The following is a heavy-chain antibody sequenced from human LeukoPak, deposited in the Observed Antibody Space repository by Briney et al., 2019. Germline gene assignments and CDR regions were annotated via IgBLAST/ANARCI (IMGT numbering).Heavy chain of an antibody. D-gene: IGHD3-22*01. CDR1: GFTVSSYY. J-gene: IGHJ4*02. Sequence: GGSLRLSCAASGFTVSSYYMSWVRQAPGKGLEWVSIIYSGGSTYYADSVKGRFTISRDNSKNTVYLQMNSLRAEDPAVYYCAKDTLAYYYDSSGCLDYWGQGTLVTVSS. CDR3: AKDTLAYYYDSSGCLDY. V-gene: IGHV3-53*01. CDR2: IYSGGST.